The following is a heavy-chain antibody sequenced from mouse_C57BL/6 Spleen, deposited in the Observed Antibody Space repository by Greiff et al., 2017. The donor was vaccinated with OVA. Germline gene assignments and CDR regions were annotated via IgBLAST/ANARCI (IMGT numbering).Heavy chain of an antibody. J-gene: IGHJ2*01. D-gene: IGHD1-1*01. CDR1: GYSFTSYY. CDR3: ARSDYYGSSYDFDY. CDR2: IYPGSGNT. V-gene: IGHV1-66*01. Sequence: VKLMESGPELVKPGASVKISCKASGYSFTSYYIHWVKQRPGQGLEWIGWIYPGSGNTKYNEKFKGKATLTADTSSSTAYMQLSSLTSEDSAVYYCARSDYYGSSYDFDYWGQGTTLTVSS.